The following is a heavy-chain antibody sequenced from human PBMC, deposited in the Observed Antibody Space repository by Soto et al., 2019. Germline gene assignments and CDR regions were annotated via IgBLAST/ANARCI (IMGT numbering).Heavy chain of an antibody. CDR3: ASQFNDYGDYGGDY. CDR2: ISSSSSYI. J-gene: IGHJ4*02. D-gene: IGHD4-17*01. Sequence: GGSLRLSCAASGFTFSSYSMNWVRQAPGKGLEWVSSISSSSSYIYYADSVKGRFTISRDNAKNSLYLQTDSLRAEDTAVYYCASQFNDYGDYGGDYWGQGTLVTVSS. CDR1: GFTFSSYS. V-gene: IGHV3-21*01.